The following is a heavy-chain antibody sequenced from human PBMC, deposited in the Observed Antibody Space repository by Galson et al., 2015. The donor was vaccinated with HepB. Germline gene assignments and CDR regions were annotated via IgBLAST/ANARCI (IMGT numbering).Heavy chain of an antibody. Sequence: PALVKPTQTLTLTXTFSGFSLSTSGMRVSWIRQPPGKALEWLARIDWDDDKFYSTSLKTRLTISKDTSKNQVVLTMTNMDPVDTATYYCARIFKFNDAFDIWGQGTMVTVSS. V-gene: IGHV2-70*04. CDR1: GFSLSTSGMR. J-gene: IGHJ3*02. CDR3: ARIFKFNDAFDI. CDR2: IDWDDDK.